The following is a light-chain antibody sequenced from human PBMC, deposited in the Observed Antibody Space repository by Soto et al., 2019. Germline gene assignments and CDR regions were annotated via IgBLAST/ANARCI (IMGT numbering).Light chain of an antibody. CDR3: LHHNTYAFS. Sequence: DIQMTQSPSSLSASVRDRVTITCRASQGIRNGLGWYQQKAGKAPKRLIYAASSLQSGVPSSFSGSGSGTEFTLTISSLQPEDFTTYYCLHHNTYAFSCDQRTKLEIK. CDR1: QGIRNG. CDR2: AAS. J-gene: IGKJ2*03. V-gene: IGKV1-17*01.